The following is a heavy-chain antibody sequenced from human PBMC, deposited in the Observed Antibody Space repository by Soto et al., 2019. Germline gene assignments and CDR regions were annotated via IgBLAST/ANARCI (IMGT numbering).Heavy chain of an antibody. V-gene: IGHV4-30-4*01. Sequence: QVQLQESGPGLVKPSQTLSLTCTVSGGSISSGDYYWSWIRQPPGKGLEWIGYIYYSGSTYYNPSLKSRVTISGDTSKNQCSLKLSSVTAADTAVYYCARQPVDIPANDAFDIWGQGTMVTVSS. D-gene: IGHD2-2*01. J-gene: IGHJ3*02. CDR2: IYYSGST. CDR1: GGSISSGDYY. CDR3: ARQPVDIPANDAFDI.